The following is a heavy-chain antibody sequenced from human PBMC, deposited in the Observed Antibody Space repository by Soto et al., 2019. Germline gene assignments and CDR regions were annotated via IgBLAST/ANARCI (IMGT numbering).Heavy chain of an antibody. Sequence: DVQLLESGGGLVQPGGSQRLSCAASGFTFSNHAMGWVRQAPGKGLEWFSAISSGGDTYYADSVKGRFTVSRDNSKNTLALQMNSLTAEDTAIYYCAKGSGGGRPYYFDYWGQGTLVTVSS. CDR3: AKGSGGGRPYYFDY. V-gene: IGHV3-23*01. J-gene: IGHJ4*02. D-gene: IGHD2-15*01. CDR1: GFTFSNHA. CDR2: ISSGGDT.